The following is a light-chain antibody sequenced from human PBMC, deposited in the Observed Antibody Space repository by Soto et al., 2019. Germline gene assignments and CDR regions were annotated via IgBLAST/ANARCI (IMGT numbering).Light chain of an antibody. CDR3: SSYTTSSTL. CDR1: SSDVGDYNH. V-gene: IGLV2-14*03. J-gene: IGLJ2*01. CDR2: DVS. Sequence: QSALTQPASVSGSPGQWITISCTGTSSDVGDYNHVSWYQQHPGKAPKLMIYDVSHRPSGVSNRFSGSKSGNTASLTISGLQAEDEADYYCSSYTTSSTLFGAGTQLTVL.